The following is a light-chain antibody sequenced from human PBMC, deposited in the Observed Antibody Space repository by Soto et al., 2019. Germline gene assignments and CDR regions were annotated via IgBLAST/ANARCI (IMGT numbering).Light chain of an antibody. J-gene: IGKJ2*01. V-gene: IGKV3-20*01. CDR1: QSVYGSY. Sequence: EIVLTQSPGTLSLSPGERGTLSCRASQSVYGSYLAWYQQKPGQAPRLLIYGASSRAAGIPDRFSGSGSGTDFTLTISRLEPEDFAVYYCLQYGSPPYTFGQGTKLEI. CDR2: GAS. CDR3: LQYGSPPYT.